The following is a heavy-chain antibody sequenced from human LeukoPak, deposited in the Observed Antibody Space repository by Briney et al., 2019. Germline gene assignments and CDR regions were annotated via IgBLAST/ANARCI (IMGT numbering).Heavy chain of an antibody. CDR2: ISGSGGST. CDR1: GFTFSSYA. D-gene: IGHD5-12*01. Sequence: GGSLRLSCAASGFTFSSYAMSWVRQAPGKGLEWVSAISGSGGSTYYADSVKGRFTISRDNSKNTLDLQMNSLRGEDTAVYYCAKGGGYDSDYYYYGMDVWGQGTTVTVSS. V-gene: IGHV3-23*01. CDR3: AKGGGYDSDYYYYGMDV. J-gene: IGHJ6*02.